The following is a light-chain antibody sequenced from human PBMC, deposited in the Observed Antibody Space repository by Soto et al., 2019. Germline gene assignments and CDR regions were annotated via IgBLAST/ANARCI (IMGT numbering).Light chain of an antibody. Sequence: QSALTQPPSASGSPEQSVTISCTGTSSDVGGYNYVSWYQQYPGRAPKLMIYEVTKRPSGVPDRFSGSKSDNTASLTVSGLQAEDEADYYCSSYAASNNFYFVFGGGTKLTVL. J-gene: IGLJ3*02. CDR1: SSDVGGYNY. CDR2: EVT. V-gene: IGLV2-8*01. CDR3: SSYAASNNFYFV.